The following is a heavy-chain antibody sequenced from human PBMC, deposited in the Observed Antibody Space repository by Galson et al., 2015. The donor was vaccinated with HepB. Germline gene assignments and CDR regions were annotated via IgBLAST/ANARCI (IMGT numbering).Heavy chain of an antibody. J-gene: IGHJ6*02. V-gene: IGHV3-30*02. CDR2: IRYDGSNK. D-gene: IGHD3-22*01. CDR1: GFTFINAW. CDR3: AKDPSHYYYDSSGYPAGYYYGMDV. Sequence: SLRLSCAASGFTFINAWMNWVRQAPGKGLEWVAFIRYDGSNKYYADSVKGRFTISRDNSKNTLYLQMNSLRAEDTAVYYCAKDPSHYYYDSSGYPAGYYYGMDVWGQGTTVTVSS.